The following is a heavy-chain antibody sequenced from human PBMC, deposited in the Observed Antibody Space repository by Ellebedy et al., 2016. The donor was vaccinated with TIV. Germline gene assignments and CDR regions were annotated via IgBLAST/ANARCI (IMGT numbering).Heavy chain of an antibody. Sequence: SETLSLXXTVSGDSMSSFYWSWIRQSAGKGLEWIGRIYTTGTRNDLTPFKSRVSMSIDVSKNQFSLNLTSVTAADTAMYYCARGSGTTNFDSWGQGTLVTVSS. D-gene: IGHD1-1*01. CDR3: ARGSGTTNFDS. CDR1: GDSMSSFY. V-gene: IGHV4-4*07. CDR2: IYTTGTR. J-gene: IGHJ4*02.